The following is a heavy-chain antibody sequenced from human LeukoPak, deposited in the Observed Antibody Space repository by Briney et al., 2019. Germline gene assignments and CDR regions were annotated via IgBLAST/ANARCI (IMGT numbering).Heavy chain of an antibody. D-gene: IGHD1-26*01. CDR1: GDSISSRTYY. CDR3: ARQGRSLDLLVYYYYYMDV. V-gene: IGHV4-39*07. Sequence: PSETLSLTCTVSGDSISSRTYYWGWIRQTPGKGLEWIGSVDYSGSTYYNPSLKSRVTISVDTSRNQFSLKLRSVTAADTAVYYCARQGRSLDLLVYYYYYMDVWGKGTTVTVSS. CDR2: VDYSGST. J-gene: IGHJ6*03.